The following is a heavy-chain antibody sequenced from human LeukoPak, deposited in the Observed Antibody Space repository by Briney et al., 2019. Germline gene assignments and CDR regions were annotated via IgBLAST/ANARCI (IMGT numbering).Heavy chain of an antibody. D-gene: IGHD6-13*01. CDR2: MNPNSGNT. CDR3: AREGLEYSSSWYPYMDV. J-gene: IGHJ6*03. CDR1: GYTFTRYD. Sequence: ASVKVSCKASGYTFTRYDINWVRQATGQGLEWMGWMNPNSGNTGYAQKFQGRVTITRNTSISTAYMELSSLKSEDTAVYYCAREGLEYSSSWYPYMDVWGKGTTVTVSS. V-gene: IGHV1-8*01.